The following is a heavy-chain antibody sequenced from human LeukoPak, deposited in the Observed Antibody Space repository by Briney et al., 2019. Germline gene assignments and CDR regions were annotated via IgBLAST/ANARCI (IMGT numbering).Heavy chain of an antibody. CDR1: GFTFSSYA. Sequence: GSLRLSCAASGFTFSSYAMHWVRQAPGKGLEWVAFIRYDGSNKYYADSVKGRFTISRDNSKNTLYLQMISLRAEDTAVYYCAKGEYSSPFAGFDYWGQGTLVTVSS. V-gene: IGHV3-30*02. CDR2: IRYDGSNK. D-gene: IGHD6-6*01. CDR3: AKGEYSSPFAGFDY. J-gene: IGHJ4*02.